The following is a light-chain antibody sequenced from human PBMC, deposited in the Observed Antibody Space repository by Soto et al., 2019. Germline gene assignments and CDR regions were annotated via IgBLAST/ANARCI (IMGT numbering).Light chain of an antibody. CDR2: KAS. CDR3: QQYNSYPWT. Sequence: DSQMTQSPSTLSASVGDRVTVTCRASQSISSWLAWYQQKPGKAPKLLIYKASSLESGVPSRFSGSGSGPDFTLTISSLQPEDFATYYCQQYNSYPWTFGQGTKVEIK. J-gene: IGKJ1*01. CDR1: QSISSW. V-gene: IGKV1-5*03.